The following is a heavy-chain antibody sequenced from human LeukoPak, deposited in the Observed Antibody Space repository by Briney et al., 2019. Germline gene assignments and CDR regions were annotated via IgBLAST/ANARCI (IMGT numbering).Heavy chain of an antibody. J-gene: IGHJ4*02. CDR3: ARDSCGGDCSFDY. CDR1: GGSISGYY. V-gene: IGHV4-59*01. CDR2: IYYSGST. Sequence: SETLSLTCTVSGGSISGYYWSWIRQPPGKGLEWIGYIYYSGSTNYNPSLKSRVTISVDTSKNQFSLKLSSVTAADTAVYYCARDSCGGDCSFDYRGQGTLVTVFS. D-gene: IGHD2-21*02.